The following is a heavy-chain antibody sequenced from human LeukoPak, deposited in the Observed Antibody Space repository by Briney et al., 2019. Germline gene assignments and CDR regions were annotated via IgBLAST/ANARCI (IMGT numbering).Heavy chain of an antibody. D-gene: IGHD3-9*01. CDR3: ATDAIVYDY. V-gene: IGHV1-24*01. CDR1: GSTLSKIS. CDR2: VGHEDGTT. Sequence: ASVRVSCKVSGSTLSKISVDWVPQAPGKGLEWMGSVGHEDGTTIHAQKFQGRLNMPVDTATDTAYMEMSSLMSEDKAIYYCATDAIVYDYWGQGTLVTVSS. J-gene: IGHJ4*02.